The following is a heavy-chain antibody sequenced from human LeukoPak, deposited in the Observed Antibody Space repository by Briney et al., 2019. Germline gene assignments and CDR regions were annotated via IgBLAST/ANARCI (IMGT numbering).Heavy chain of an antibody. CDR2: IYHSGST. CDR1: GYSISSGYY. D-gene: IGHD3-10*01. V-gene: IGHV4-38-2*02. Sequence: SETLSLTCTVSGYSISSGYYWGWIRQPPGKGLEWIGSIYHSGSTYYNPSLKRRVTISVDTSKNQFSLKLSSVTAADTAVYYCARGAVRGVIITSNWFDPWGQGTLVTVSS. CDR3: ARGAVRGVIITSNWFDP. J-gene: IGHJ5*02.